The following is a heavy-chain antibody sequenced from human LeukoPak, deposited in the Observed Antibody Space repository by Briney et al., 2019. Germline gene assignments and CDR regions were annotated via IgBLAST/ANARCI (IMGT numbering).Heavy chain of an antibody. V-gene: IGHV3-7*01. CDR3: ARDSPFGSF. Sequence: PGGSLRLSCAASGFNFSSYFMSWIGQGPGKGLEWVANIRQDGSKENYMDSVKGRFTISRDNALNSLYLQMSNLRAEDTAVYYCARDSPFGSFWGQGSLVTVSS. J-gene: IGHJ4*02. CDR2: IRQDGSKE. D-gene: IGHD3-10*01. CDR1: GFNFSSYF.